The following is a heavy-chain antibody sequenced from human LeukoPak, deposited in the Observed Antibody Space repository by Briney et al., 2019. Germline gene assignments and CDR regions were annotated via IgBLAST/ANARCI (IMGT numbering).Heavy chain of an antibody. V-gene: IGHV4-30-2*01. CDR1: GGSISSGGYS. CDR3: ARGLYHEFWSGPQVGAFDI. J-gene: IGHJ3*02. CDR2: IYHSGST. D-gene: IGHD3-3*01. Sequence: SQTLSLTCAVSGGSISSGGYSWSWIRQPPGKGLELIGYIYHSGSTYYNPSLKSRVTISVDTSKNQFSLKLSSVTAADTAVYYCARGLYHEFWSGPQVGAFDIWGQGTMVTVSS.